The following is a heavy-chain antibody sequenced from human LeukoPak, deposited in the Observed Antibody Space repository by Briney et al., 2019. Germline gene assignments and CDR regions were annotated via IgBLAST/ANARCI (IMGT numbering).Heavy chain of an antibody. CDR2: LSHDVRNK. CDR1: GFSFSSFG. J-gene: IGHJ4*02. V-gene: IGHV3-30*04. D-gene: IGHD5-18*01. Sequence: WGSLRLSRAASGFSFSSFGMNWVRQAPGKGLEWVPVLSHDVRNKNYADSVKGRFIISRDNSKKTLYLQMNSLRGEDTAAYYCARFREYTYGPFDSWGQGTLVTVSS. CDR3: ARFREYTYGPFDS.